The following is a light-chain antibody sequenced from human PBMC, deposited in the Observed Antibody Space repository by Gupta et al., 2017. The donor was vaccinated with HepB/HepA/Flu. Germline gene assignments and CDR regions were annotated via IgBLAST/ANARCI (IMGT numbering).Light chain of an antibody. CDR1: SSNIGNNT. J-gene: IGLJ3*02. Sequence: QSVLTQPPSASGTPGQRVTISCSGSSSNIGNNTVNWFRQLPGTAPKLLIYNDNQRPSGVPDRFSGSKSGTSASLAISGPQSEDEADYYCAAWDYSLDGWVFGGGTKLTVL. CDR2: NDN. V-gene: IGLV1-44*01. CDR3: AAWDYSLDGWV.